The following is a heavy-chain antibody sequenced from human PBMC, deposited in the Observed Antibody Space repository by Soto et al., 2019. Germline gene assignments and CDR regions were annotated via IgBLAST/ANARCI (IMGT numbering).Heavy chain of an antibody. CDR3: ARWGLYSQSVRSIDS. CDR1: GYTFTGYG. CDR2: ISVYNGNT. J-gene: IGHJ4*02. Sequence: QVQLLQSGAEVKRPGASVKVSCKASGYTFTGYGISWVRQAPGQGLEWLGWISVYNGNTKYAEKVQGRVTMTTDTSTGTAYMALRSLRSDDTAVYYCARWGLYSQSVRSIDSWGQGTLVTVSS. D-gene: IGHD4-4*01. V-gene: IGHV1-18*01.